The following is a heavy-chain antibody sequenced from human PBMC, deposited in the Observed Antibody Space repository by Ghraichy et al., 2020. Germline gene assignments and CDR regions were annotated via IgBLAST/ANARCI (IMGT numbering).Heavy chain of an antibody. Sequence: LSLTCVGSGFPFSGYNMNWVRQSPGKGLEWVSYISSSSRAIFYADSVKGRFTISRDNAQNSLFLQMNGLRDDDTAIYYCARASTVVRFYYFDGMDVWGQGTTVTVSS. J-gene: IGHJ6*02. D-gene: IGHD4-23*01. CDR2: ISSSSRAI. CDR3: ARASTVVRFYYFDGMDV. CDR1: GFPFSGYN. V-gene: IGHV3-48*02.